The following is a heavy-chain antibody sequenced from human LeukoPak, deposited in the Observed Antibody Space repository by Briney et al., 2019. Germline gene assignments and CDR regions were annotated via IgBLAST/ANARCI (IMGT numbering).Heavy chain of an antibody. CDR2: IKQDGSEK. CDR1: GFTFSSYW. D-gene: IGHD6-13*01. Sequence: GGSLRLSCAASGFTFSSYWMSWVRQAPGKGLEWVANIKQDGSEKYYVDSVKGRFTISRDNAKNSLYLQMNSLRAEDTAVYYCARTPIAAAGKGIWYFDYWGQGTLVTVSP. V-gene: IGHV3-7*03. CDR3: ARTPIAAAGKGIWYFDY. J-gene: IGHJ4*02.